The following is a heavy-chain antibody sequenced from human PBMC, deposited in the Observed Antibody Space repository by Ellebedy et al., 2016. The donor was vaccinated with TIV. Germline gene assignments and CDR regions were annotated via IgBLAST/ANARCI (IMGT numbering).Heavy chain of an antibody. CDR3: TKDGSGTMNF. D-gene: IGHD1-1*01. J-gene: IGHJ4*02. V-gene: IGHV3-7*01. Sequence: GESLKISCAVSGFTFSTSWMSWVRQAPGQVLEWVANMNGDGNERYYVDSVEGRFTISRDNTRNSLYLQMNSLSADDTAVYYCTKDGSGTMNFWGQGTLVTVSS. CDR2: MNGDGNER. CDR1: GFTFSTSW.